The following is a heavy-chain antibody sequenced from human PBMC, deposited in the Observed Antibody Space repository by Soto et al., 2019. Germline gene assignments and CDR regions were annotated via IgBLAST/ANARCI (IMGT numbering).Heavy chain of an antibody. V-gene: IGHV1-46*03. D-gene: IGHD3-10*02. CDR2: INPSGGST. Sequence: ASVKVSCKASGYTFTSYYMHWVRQAPGQGLEWMGIINPSGGSTSYAQKFQGRVTMTRDTSTSTVYMELSSLRSEDTAVYYCAREKRSTTMSKYLDAFDIWGQGTMVTVS. CDR3: AREKRSTTMSKYLDAFDI. J-gene: IGHJ3*02. CDR1: GYTFTSYY.